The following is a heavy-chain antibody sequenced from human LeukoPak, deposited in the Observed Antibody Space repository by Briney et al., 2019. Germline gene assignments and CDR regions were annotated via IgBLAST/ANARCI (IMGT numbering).Heavy chain of an antibody. CDR1: GFTFSSCG. J-gene: IGHJ4*02. V-gene: IGHV3-30*02. Sequence: GGSLRLSCAASGFTFSSCGMHWVRQAPGKGLEWVALIRYDGNDKFYADSVKGRFAISRDNSKNTLYLQMNSLRPEDTAVYYCAKLVYDTVDYWGQGTLVTVSS. D-gene: IGHD2-8*01. CDR2: IRYDGNDK. CDR3: AKLVYDTVDY.